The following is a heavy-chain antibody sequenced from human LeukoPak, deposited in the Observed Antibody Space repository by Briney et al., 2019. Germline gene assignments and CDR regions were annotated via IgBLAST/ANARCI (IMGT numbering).Heavy chain of an antibody. CDR2: IYYSGST. D-gene: IGHD6-13*01. J-gene: IGHJ4*02. V-gene: IGHV4-59*01. CDR3: ASIAAVPPQFDY. CDR1: GGSISSYY. Sequence: SETLSLTCTVSGGSISSYYWSWIRQPPGKGLEWIGYIYYSGSTNYNPSLKSRVTISVDTSKNQFSLKLSSVTAADTAVYYYASIAAVPPQFDYWGQGTLVTVSS.